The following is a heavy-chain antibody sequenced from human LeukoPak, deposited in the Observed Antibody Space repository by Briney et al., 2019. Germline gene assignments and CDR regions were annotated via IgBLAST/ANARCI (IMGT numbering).Heavy chain of an antibody. D-gene: IGHD4-17*01. J-gene: IGHJ3*02. V-gene: IGHV4-59*12. Sequence: SETLSLTCTVSGGSISSYYWSWIRQPPGKGLEWIGYIYYSGSTYYNPSLKSRVTISVDTSKNQFSLKQSSVTAVDTAVYYCARGTTTVTMHHAFDIWGQGTMVTVSS. CDR3: ARGTTTVTMHHAFDI. CDR1: GGSISSYY. CDR2: IYYSGST.